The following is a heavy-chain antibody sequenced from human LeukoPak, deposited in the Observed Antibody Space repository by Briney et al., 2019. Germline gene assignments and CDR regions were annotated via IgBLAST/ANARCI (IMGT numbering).Heavy chain of an antibody. D-gene: IGHD5-24*01. Sequence: GGSLRLSCAASGFTFSDYFMSWIRQAPGKGLEWISYISDSTSAIYNSDSVTGRFTISRDNAKHSLYLQMNSLRAEDTAVYYCARLILQLDAFDLWGQGTMVTVSS. V-gene: IGHV3-11*01. CDR3: ARLILQLDAFDL. CDR1: GFTFSDYF. CDR2: ISDSTSAI. J-gene: IGHJ3*01.